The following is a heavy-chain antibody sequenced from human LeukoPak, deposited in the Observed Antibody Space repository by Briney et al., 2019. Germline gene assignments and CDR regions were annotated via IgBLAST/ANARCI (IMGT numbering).Heavy chain of an antibody. V-gene: IGHV4-59*01. CDR2: IYYSGST. CDR3: ARAGLTLSCGRDCLANYFDY. D-gene: IGHD2-21*02. Sequence: SETLSPTCTVSGGSISSYHWSWIRQPPGKGLEWIGYIYYSGSTNYNPSLKSRVTMSVDTSQNQFSLMLSSVTAADTAFYYCARAGLTLSCGRDCLANYFDYWGRGTLVTVSS. J-gene: IGHJ4*02. CDR1: GGSISSYH.